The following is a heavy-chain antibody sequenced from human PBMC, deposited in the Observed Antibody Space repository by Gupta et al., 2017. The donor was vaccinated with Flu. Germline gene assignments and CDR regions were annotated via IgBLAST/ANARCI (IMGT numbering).Heavy chain of an antibody. D-gene: IGHD6-13*01. J-gene: IGHJ1*01. CDR1: GDSFTLSNYY. CDR2: IYHSGST. Sequence: QLQLQESGPGLVRPSETLSLTCPASGDSFTLSNYYWGWIRQPPGKGLEWIGTIYHSGSTYYNPSLKSRVTISVDTSKNQFSLNLTSVTAADTAVYYCVRSAASTSKYFRHWGRGTLVTVSS. V-gene: IGHV4-39*01. CDR3: VRSAASTSKYFRH.